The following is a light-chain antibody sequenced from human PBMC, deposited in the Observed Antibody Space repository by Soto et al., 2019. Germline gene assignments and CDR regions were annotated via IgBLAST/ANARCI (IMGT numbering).Light chain of an antibody. J-gene: IGKJ4*01. CDR3: QQYAYSLT. CDR2: GAS. CDR1: QRVSSNY. Sequence: EIALTQSPGTLSLSPGERATLSCRASQRVSSNYLAWYQQKPGQAPRLLIYGASSRSTDLPDRFSGSGSGTDFTLYISRLESEDFEVYYCQQYAYSLTLGGGTKVELK. V-gene: IGKV3-20*01.